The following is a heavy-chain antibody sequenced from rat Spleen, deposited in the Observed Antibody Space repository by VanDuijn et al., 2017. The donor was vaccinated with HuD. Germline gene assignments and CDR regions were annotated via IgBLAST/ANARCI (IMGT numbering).Heavy chain of an antibody. CDR2: ISTGGGNT. V-gene: IGHV5S13*01. CDR3: TRGVYYGYNAFAY. D-gene: IGHD1-9*01. J-gene: IGHJ3*01. Sequence: EVQLVESGGGLVQPGRSLKLSCVVSGFTFSNSGMAWVRQAPTKGLEWVASISTGGGNTYYRDSVKGRFTISRDNAKSTLYLQMDSLRSEDTANYYCTRGVYYGYNAFAYWGQGTLVTVSS. CDR1: GFTFSNSG.